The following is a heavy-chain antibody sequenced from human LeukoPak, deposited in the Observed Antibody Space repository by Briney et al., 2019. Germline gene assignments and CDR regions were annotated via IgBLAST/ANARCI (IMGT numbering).Heavy chain of an antibody. CDR3: ARRKQLVRTAYNWFDP. Sequence: GESLKISCQVYGYTFRSFWIGWVRQMPGQGLEWMGFIYPGDSDTRYSPSFQSQVTISADKSISTTYLQWSSLNAADTARYYCARRKQLVRTAYNWFDPWGQGTLVTVSS. J-gene: IGHJ5*02. D-gene: IGHD6-6*01. CDR2: IYPGDSDT. V-gene: IGHV5-51*01. CDR1: GYTFRSFW.